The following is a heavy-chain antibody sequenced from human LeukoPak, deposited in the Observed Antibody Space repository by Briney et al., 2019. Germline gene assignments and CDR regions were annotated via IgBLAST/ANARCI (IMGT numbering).Heavy chain of an antibody. CDR1: GFTFSSYA. CDR2: ISGSGGST. V-gene: IGHV3-23*01. Sequence: GGSLRLSCAASGFTFSSYAMSWVRQAPGKGLEWVSAISGSGGSTYYADSVKGRLTISRDNSKNTLYLQMNSLRAEDTAVYYCAKDGITGTLLESYYYYMDVWGKGTTVTVSS. D-gene: IGHD1-20*01. CDR3: AKDGITGTLLESYYYYMDV. J-gene: IGHJ6*03.